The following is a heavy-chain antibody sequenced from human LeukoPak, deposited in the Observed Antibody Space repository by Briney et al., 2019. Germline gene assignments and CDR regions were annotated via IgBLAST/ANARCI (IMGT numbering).Heavy chain of an antibody. J-gene: IGHJ5*02. CDR1: GGPITSINW. D-gene: IGHD2-15*01. Sequence: SGTLSLTCAVSGGPITSINWWNWVRQPPGKGLEWIGETHHSGTTKYNPSLKSRVTISVDTSKNQFSLQLSSVTAADTAMYYCARRPGGLQDWLDPWGQGTLVTVSS. CDR3: ARRPGGLQDWLDP. CDR2: THHSGTT. V-gene: IGHV4-4*02.